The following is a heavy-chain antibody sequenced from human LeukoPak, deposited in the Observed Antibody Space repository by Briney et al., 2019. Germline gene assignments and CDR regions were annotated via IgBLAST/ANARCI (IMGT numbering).Heavy chain of an antibody. CDR2: VSYDGNNL. D-gene: IGHD3-16*01. V-gene: IGHV3-30-3*01. CDR3: ARDLRYDYVWGSS. J-gene: IGHJ5*02. CDR1: GFTFSNYA. Sequence: PGGSLRLSCAASGFTFSNYAMHWVRQAPGKGLEWVAVVSYDGNNLYYADSVKGRFTISRDNSKNTLYLQMNSLRAEDTAVYYCARDLRYDYVWGSSWGQGTLVTVSS.